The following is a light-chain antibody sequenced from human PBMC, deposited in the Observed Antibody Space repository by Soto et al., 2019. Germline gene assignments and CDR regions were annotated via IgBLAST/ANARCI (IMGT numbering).Light chain of an antibody. CDR3: QQYGSTPHT. Sequence: EIVLTQSPGTLSLSPGERATLSCRASKSVSRSYLAWYQEKPGQAPRLLISGASNRATGIPDRFSGYGSGTDFTLTISRLEPEDFAVYYCQQYGSTPHTFGQGTKLEIK. CDR2: GAS. CDR1: KSVSRSY. J-gene: IGKJ2*01. V-gene: IGKV3-20*01.